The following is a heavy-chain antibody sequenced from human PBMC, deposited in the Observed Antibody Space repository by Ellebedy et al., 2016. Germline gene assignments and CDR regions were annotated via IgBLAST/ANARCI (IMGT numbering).Heavy chain of an antibody. CDR3: AKGTGRFLEWLSTYPFDY. J-gene: IGHJ4*02. CDR2: ISWNSGTI. V-gene: IGHV3-9*01. D-gene: IGHD3-3*01. CDR1: GFTFDDYA. Sequence: SLKISXAASGFTFDDYAMHWVRQAPGKGLEWVSGISWNSGTIAYADSVQGRFTISRDNAKNSLYLQMNSLGADDTALYYCAKGTGRFLEWLSTYPFDYWGQGVQVTVSS.